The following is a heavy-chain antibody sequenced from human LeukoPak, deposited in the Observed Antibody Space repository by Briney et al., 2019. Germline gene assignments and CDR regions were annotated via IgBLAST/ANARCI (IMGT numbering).Heavy chain of an antibody. CDR1: GFTLSAYG. Sequence: GGSLRLSCVASGFTLSAYGMHWVRQAPGKGLEWVAVISYDGSNKYYADSVKGRFTISRDNSKNTLYLQMNSLRAEDTAVYYCAKDRNFGSGSYYLFDYWGQGALVTVSS. D-gene: IGHD3-10*01. J-gene: IGHJ4*02. V-gene: IGHV3-30*18. CDR2: ISYDGSNK. CDR3: AKDRNFGSGSYYLFDY.